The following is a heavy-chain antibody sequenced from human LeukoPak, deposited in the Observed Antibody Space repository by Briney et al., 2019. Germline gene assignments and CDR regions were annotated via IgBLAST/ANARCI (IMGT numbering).Heavy chain of an antibody. CDR3: ARAVYCSGGGCFWYFDL. D-gene: IGHD2-15*01. CDR2: ISSSSRFI. CDR1: GISFSNYS. J-gene: IGHJ2*01. V-gene: IGHV3-21*01. Sequence: GGSLRLSCAASGISFSNYSMNWVRQAPGKGLEWVSLISSSSRFIYYGDSVKGRFTISRDNAKKSLYLQMNSLRAEDTAVYYCARAVYCSGGGCFWYFDLWGRGTLVTVSS.